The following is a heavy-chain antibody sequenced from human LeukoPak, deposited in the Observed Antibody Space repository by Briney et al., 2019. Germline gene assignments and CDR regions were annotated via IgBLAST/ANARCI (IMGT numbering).Heavy chain of an antibody. CDR3: ARERAVQGYCSGGSCYINDY. CDR1: GYTFTGYY. CDR2: INPNSGGT. J-gene: IGHJ4*02. Sequence: ASVKVSCKASGYTFTGYYMHWVRQAPGQGLEWMGRINPNSGGTNYAQKFQGRVTMTRDTSISTAYMELSRLRSDVTAVYYCARERAVQGYCSGGSCYINDYWGQGTLVTVSS. D-gene: IGHD2-15*01. V-gene: IGHV1-2*06.